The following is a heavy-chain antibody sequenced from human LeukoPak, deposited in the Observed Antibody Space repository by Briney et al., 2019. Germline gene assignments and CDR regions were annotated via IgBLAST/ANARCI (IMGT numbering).Heavy chain of an antibody. CDR3: AKVSLNMVNDAFDI. CDR1: GFTFSSCA. D-gene: IGHD4/OR15-4a*01. V-gene: IGHV3-23*01. Sequence: GGSLRLSCAASGFTFSSCAMSWVRQAPGKGLEWVSTISGSDGSTYYADSVKGRFTISRDNSKNTLYLQMNSLRAEDTAMYYCAKVSLNMVNDAFDIWGQGTMVSVSS. CDR2: ISGSDGST. J-gene: IGHJ3*02.